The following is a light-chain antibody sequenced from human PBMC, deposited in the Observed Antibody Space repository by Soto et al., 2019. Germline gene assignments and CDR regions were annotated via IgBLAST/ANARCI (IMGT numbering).Light chain of an antibody. Sequence: DLQMTQSPSSLSASVGDRVTITCQASQDISEYLNWYQQKEGQAPKLLIYDASNLQTGVPTRFSGGASGSEFTFTISSLQPEDIATYYCQQYDSLPPTFGQGTRLEIK. CDR1: QDISEY. CDR2: DAS. CDR3: QQYDSLPPT. V-gene: IGKV1-33*01. J-gene: IGKJ5*01.